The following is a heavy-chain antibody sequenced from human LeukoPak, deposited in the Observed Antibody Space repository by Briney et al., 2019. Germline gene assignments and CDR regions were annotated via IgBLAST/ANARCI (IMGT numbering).Heavy chain of an antibody. CDR1: GFTLSSYE. CDR3: ARDEGRSWLYYFDY. J-gene: IGHJ4*02. CDR2: ISSSGSTI. D-gene: IGHD6-13*01. V-gene: IGHV3-48*03. Sequence: PGGSLRLSCAASGFTLSSYEMNWVRQAPGKGLEWVSYISSSGSTIYYADSVKGRFTISRDNAKNSLYLQMNSLRAEDTAVYYCARDEGRSWLYYFDYWGQGTLVTVSS.